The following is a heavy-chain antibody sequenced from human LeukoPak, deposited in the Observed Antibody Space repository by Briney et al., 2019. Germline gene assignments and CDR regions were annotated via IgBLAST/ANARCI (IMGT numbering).Heavy chain of an antibody. CDR1: GGSFSNYY. J-gene: IGHJ6*02. CDR2: INHSGST. Sequence: SETLSLTCAVYGGSFSNYYWSWIRQPPGKGLKWIGEINHSGSTNYNPSLKSRLTISVDTSKNQFSLKLISVTAADTAVYYCARAGLRFFDWSNSYYYAMDVWGQGTTVSVSS. D-gene: IGHD3-9*01. CDR3: ARAGLRFFDWSNSYYYAMDV. V-gene: IGHV4-34*01.